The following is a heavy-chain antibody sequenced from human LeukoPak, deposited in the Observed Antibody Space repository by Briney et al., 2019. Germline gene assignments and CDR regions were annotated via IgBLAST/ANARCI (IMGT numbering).Heavy chain of an antibody. CDR1: GGTFSSYA. CDR3: ARDAYSSGWYGNWFDP. V-gene: IGHV1-69*05. Sequence: GASVKVSCKASGGTFSSYAISWVRQAPGQGLEWMGGIIPIFGTANYAQKFQGRVTMTRDMSTSTVYMELSSLRSEDTAVYYCARDAYSSGWYGNWFDPWGQGTLVTVSS. J-gene: IGHJ5*02. CDR2: IIPIFGTA. D-gene: IGHD6-19*01.